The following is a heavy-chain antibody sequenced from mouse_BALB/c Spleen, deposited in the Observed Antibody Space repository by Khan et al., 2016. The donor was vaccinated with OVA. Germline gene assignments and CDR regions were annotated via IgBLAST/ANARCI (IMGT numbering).Heavy chain of an antibody. J-gene: IGHJ2*01. CDR2: IWAGGST. CDR3: ARLEDI. V-gene: IGHV2-9*02. Sequence: VHLVESGPGLVAPSQSLSITCTVSGFSLTSYGVHWVRQPPGKGLEWLGVIWAGGSTNYNSALMSRLSISKENSKSQVFLKRNSLQTDDTAMYYCARLEDIWGQGTTLTVSS. CDR1: GFSLTSYG. D-gene: IGHD1-3*01.